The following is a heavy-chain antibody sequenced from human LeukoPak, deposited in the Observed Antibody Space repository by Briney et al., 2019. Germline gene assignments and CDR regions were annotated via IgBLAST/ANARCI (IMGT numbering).Heavy chain of an antibody. J-gene: IGHJ4*02. CDR1: GGSISSGDYY. CDR2: IYYSGST. V-gene: IGHV4-30-4*08. CDR3: ARDGGWNGFDH. Sequence: SETLSLNCTVSGGSISSGDYYWSWIRQPPGKGLEWIGYIYYSGSTYYNPSLKSRVTISVDTSKNQFSLKLSSVTAADTAVYYCARDGGWNGFDHWGQGTLVTVSS. D-gene: IGHD1-1*01.